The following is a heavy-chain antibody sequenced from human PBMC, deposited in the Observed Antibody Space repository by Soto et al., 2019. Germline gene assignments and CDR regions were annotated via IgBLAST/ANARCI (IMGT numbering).Heavy chain of an antibody. CDR2: IYYSGTT. CDR3: ARALIQLWPHYYYGKDG. CDR1: GGSISSGDYY. Sequence: PWETLSLTSTVSGGSISSGDYYWSWIRQPPGKGLEWIGYIYYSGTTYYNPSLKSRVTISVDTSKNQFSLKVSSVTAADTAVYYCARALIQLWPHYYYGKDGWGQGTTVTVSS. J-gene: IGHJ6*02. V-gene: IGHV4-30-4*01. D-gene: IGHD5-18*01.